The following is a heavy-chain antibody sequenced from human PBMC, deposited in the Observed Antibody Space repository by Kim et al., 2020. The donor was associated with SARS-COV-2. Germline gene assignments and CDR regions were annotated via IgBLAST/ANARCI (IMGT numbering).Heavy chain of an antibody. CDR2: ISAYNGNT. V-gene: IGHV1-18*01. D-gene: IGHD3-10*01. J-gene: IGHJ3*02. CDR1: GYTFTSYG. Sequence: ASVKVSCKASGYTFTSYGISWVRQAPGQGLEWMGWISAYNGNTNYAQKLQGRVTMTTDTSTSTAYMELRSLRSDDTAVYYCASPFPPYYYGSGSYYNSDAFDIWGQGTMVTVSS. CDR3: ASPFPPYYYGSGSYYNSDAFDI.